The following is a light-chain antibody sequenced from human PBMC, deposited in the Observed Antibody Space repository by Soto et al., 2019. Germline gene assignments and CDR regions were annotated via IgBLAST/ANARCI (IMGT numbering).Light chain of an antibody. CDR2: AAS. V-gene: IGKV1-39*01. Sequence: DIQMTQSPSSLSASVGDRVIITCRASQSIRIYLNWYQKKPGKAPKLLIYAASNLQSGVPSRFGGSGSGTDFTLTITSLQPEDFATYYCQQSYSTPWTFGQGTKVEIK. CDR1: QSIRIY. J-gene: IGKJ1*01. CDR3: QQSYSTPWT.